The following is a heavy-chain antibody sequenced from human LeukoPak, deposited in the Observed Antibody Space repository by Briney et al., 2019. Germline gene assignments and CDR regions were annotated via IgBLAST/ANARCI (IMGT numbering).Heavy chain of an antibody. J-gene: IGHJ5*02. CDR2: IYPGDSDT. CDR3: ARATRRSSGWYSNNWFDP. D-gene: IGHD6-19*01. Sequence: KDGESLKISCKGSGYSFTSYWIGWVRQMPGKGLEWMGIIYPGDSDTRYSPSFQGQVTTSADKSISTAYLQWSSLKASDTAMYYCARATRRSSGWYSNNWFDPWGQGTLVTVSS. V-gene: IGHV5-51*01. CDR1: GYSFTSYW.